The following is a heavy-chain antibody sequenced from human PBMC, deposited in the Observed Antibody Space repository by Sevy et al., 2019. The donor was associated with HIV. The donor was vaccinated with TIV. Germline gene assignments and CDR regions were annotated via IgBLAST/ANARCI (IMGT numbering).Heavy chain of an antibody. J-gene: IGHJ4*02. V-gene: IGHV3-30*18. CDR2: ISNDGSNN. CDR1: GFTFSNYG. D-gene: IGHD2-15*01. CDR3: AKDRGYCSGGSCSHLDY. Sequence: GGSLRLSCAASGFTFSNYGMHWVRQAPGKGLEWVAVISNDGSNNYYVDSVKGRFTISRDNPKNTLYLQMSSLRAADTTVYYCAKDRGYCSGGSCSHLDYWGQGTLVTVSS.